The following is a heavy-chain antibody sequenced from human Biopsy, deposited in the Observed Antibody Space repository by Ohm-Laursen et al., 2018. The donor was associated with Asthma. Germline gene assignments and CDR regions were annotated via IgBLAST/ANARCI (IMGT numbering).Heavy chain of an antibody. CDR1: YGSITSGGYY. Sequence: QTLSPTCAVSYGSITSGGYYWTWIRQHPGKGLEWIGFIYYSGSTYYNPSLKSRVSISIDTSKNQFSLKLSSVTAADTAVYYCARAQDYYDSRGYYRSFDYWGQGTLVTVSS. CDR2: IYYSGST. V-gene: IGHV4-31*02. CDR3: ARAQDYYDSRGYYRSFDY. J-gene: IGHJ4*02. D-gene: IGHD3-22*01.